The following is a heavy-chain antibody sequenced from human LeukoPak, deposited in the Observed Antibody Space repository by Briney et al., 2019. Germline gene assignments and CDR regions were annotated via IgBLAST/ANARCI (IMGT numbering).Heavy chain of an antibody. CDR1: GFSFSNYA. V-gene: IGHV3-23*01. D-gene: IGHD2-21*01. Sequence: GGSLRLFCAASGFSFSNYAMSWVRQAPGKGLEWVSVISDSTTYYADSVKGRFTISRDNSRNTLYLQMNSLRAEDTAVYYCAKGGGYWCWASWGQGTLVTVSS. J-gene: IGHJ5*02. CDR3: AKGGGYWCWAS. CDR2: ISDSTT.